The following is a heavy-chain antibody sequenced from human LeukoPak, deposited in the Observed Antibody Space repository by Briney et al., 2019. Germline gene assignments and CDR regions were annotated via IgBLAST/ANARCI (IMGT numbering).Heavy chain of an antibody. Sequence: GGSLRLSCAASGFTFDDYGMSWVRQAPGKGLEWVSCSSSSHIYYADSVKGRFTISRDNAKNSLYLQTNSLRAEDTAVYYCAELGITMIGGVWGKGTTVTISS. J-gene: IGHJ6*04. CDR3: AELGITMIGGV. CDR1: GFTFDDYG. V-gene: IGHV3-21*01. D-gene: IGHD3-10*02. CDR2: SSSSHI.